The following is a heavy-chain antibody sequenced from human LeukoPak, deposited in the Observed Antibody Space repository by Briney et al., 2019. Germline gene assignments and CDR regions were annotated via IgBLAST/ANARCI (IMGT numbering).Heavy chain of an antibody. CDR1: GFRFSDYY. J-gene: IGHJ4*02. Sequence: GGSLRLSCTASGFRFSDYYMTCIRQARGNGLACVSYISSAGTSIFYADSVTGRFTISRDNAKNLLYLQMNALRTVDTAVYYCARGGFRYGYWFPYWGQGTLVSVSS. CDR3: ARGGFRYGYWFPY. D-gene: IGHD3-9*01. V-gene: IGHV3-11*01. CDR2: ISSAGTSI.